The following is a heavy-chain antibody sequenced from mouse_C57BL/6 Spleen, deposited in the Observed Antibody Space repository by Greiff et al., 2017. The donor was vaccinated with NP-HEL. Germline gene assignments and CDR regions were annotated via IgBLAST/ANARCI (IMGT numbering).Heavy chain of an antibody. Sequence: VKLMESGPGLVQPSQSLSITCTVSGFSLTSYGVHWVRQSPGKGLEWLGVIWRGGSTDYNAAFMSRLSITKDNSKSQVFFKMNSLQADDTAIYYCAKKWDYPYAMDYWGQGTSVTVSS. D-gene: IGHD2-4*01. J-gene: IGHJ4*01. CDR1: GFSLTSYG. V-gene: IGHV2-5*01. CDR3: AKKWDYPYAMDY. CDR2: IWRGGST.